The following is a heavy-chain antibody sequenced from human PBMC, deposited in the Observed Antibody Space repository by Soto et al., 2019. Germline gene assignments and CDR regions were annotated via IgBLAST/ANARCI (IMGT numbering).Heavy chain of an antibody. Sequence: GASVKGSRKASCYTLSSYGISWVRQAPGQRVEWMGWISAYNGNTNYAQKLQGRVTMTTDTSTSTAYMELRSLRSDDTAVYYCASEGSGPLGVRFYYGMDVWGQGTTVTVSS. D-gene: IGHD3-10*01. CDR1: CYTLSSYG. J-gene: IGHJ6*02. V-gene: IGHV1-18*01. CDR2: ISAYNGNT. CDR3: ASEGSGPLGVRFYYGMDV.